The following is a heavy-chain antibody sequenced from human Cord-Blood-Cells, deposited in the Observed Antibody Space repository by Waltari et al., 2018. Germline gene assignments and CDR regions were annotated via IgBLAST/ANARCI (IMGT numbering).Heavy chain of an antibody. J-gene: IGHJ2*01. CDR3: AKAGSGWAYWYFDL. CDR1: GFTFTCYA. Sequence: EVQLLESGGGWVQHGGSPRLSCVAAGFTFTCYAIGRVCQDPGKGLEWVSAISGRGGSTYYADSVKGRFTISRDNSKNTLYLQMNSLRAEDTAVYYCAKAGSGWAYWYFDLWGRGTLVTVSS. V-gene: IGHV3-23*01. CDR2: ISGRGGST. D-gene: IGHD6-19*01.